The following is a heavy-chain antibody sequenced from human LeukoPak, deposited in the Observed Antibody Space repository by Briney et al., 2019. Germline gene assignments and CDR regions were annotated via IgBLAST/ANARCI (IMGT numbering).Heavy chain of an antibody. J-gene: IGHJ4*02. CDR2: TYYRSKLYN. D-gene: IGHD1-26*01. Sequence: SQTLSLTCAISGDSVSSNSAAWDWIRQSPSRGLEWLGRTYYRSKLYNDYAVSVKSRITINPDTSKNQFSLQLNSVTPEDTAVYYCARGPWEPILPLDYWGQGTLVTVSS. V-gene: IGHV6-1*01. CDR1: GDSVSSNSAA. CDR3: ARGPWEPILPLDY.